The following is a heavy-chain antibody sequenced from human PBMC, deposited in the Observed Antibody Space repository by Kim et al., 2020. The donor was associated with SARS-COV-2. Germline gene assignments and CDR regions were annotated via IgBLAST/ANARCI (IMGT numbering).Heavy chain of an antibody. V-gene: IGHV3-23*01. CDR3: ARVTTITAPFYDY. Sequence: YDESVPSRFTISRDNAKNARNLEMNSLRAEDTALYYCARVTTITAPFYDYWGRGTLVTVSS. J-gene: IGHJ4*02. D-gene: IGHD4-4*01.